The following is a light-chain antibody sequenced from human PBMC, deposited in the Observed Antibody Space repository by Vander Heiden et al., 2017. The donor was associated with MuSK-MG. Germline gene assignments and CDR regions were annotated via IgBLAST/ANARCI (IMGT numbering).Light chain of an antibody. J-gene: IGKJ4*01. V-gene: IGKV4-1*01. CDR1: HNILYSTDNKDY. CDR3: QQYYKTPT. CDR2: WAS. Sequence: IVMTQSPDSPAASLGERATINCKSSHNILYSTDNKDYLSWCQQKPGQPPKLLISWASTRASGVPDRFSGSGSGTDFTLTISSLQAEDVAVYYCQQYYKTPTFGGGTKVEIK.